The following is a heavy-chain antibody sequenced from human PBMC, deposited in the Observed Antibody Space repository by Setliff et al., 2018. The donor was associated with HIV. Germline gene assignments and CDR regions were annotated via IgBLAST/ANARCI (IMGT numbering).Heavy chain of an antibody. V-gene: IGHV1-24*01. D-gene: IGHD2-2*01. CDR3: ATALVPAAIRQYFYYYYMDV. CDR2: FDPEDGET. CDR1: GYTLTDLS. Sequence: GASVKVSCKVSGYTLTDLSMHWVRQAPGKGLEWMGYFDPEDGETIYAQKFQGRVTMTEDTSTDTAYMELSSLRSEDTAVYYCATALVPAAIRQYFYYYYMDVWGKGTTVTVSS. J-gene: IGHJ6*03.